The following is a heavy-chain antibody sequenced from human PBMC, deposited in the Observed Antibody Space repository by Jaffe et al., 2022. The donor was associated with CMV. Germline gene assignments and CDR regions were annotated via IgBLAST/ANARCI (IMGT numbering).Heavy chain of an antibody. CDR1: GFTFSSYA. CDR3: VAVRYFDWSSIPF. V-gene: IGHV3-64D*06. CDR2: ITSNGGST. D-gene: IGHD3-9*01. J-gene: IGHJ4*02. Sequence: EVQLVEYGGGLVQPGGSLRLSCSASGFTFSSYAMDWVRQAPGKGLEYVSGITSNGGSTYHADSVKGRFTISRDNSKKMLFLQMSSLRAEDTAVYYCVAVRYFDWSSIPFWGQGTLVTVSS.